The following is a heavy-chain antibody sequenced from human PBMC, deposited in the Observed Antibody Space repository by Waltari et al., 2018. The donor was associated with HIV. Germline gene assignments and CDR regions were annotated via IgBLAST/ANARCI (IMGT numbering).Heavy chain of an antibody. D-gene: IGHD3-16*01. Sequence: QLHLQESGPGLVKPSETLSLPSSVSGASISSSSYYWAWIRQPPGKGLEWIGAIYYSGTAYYNPSVKSRVSASLDASKNELSLKLTSVTATDTALYYCARLRFHSLYYFDSWGPGILVTVSS. CDR3: ARLRFHSLYYFDS. J-gene: IGHJ4*02. CDR2: IYYSGTA. CDR1: GASISSSSYY. V-gene: IGHV4-39*01.